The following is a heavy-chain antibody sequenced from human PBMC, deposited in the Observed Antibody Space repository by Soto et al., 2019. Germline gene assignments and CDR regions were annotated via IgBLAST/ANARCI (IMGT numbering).Heavy chain of an antibody. CDR1: GGSISSHDYY. CDR2: IHNSGIP. D-gene: IGHD2-8*01. V-gene: IGHV4-31*03. J-gene: IGHJ4*02. Sequence: SETLSLTCPASGGSISSHDYYWSWIRQHPAKGLEWIGYIHNSGIPYYSPSLRSRVTISVDTSQNQVSLELRSVTAADTAVYYCAGKPNALYYFDYWGQGILVTVSS. CDR3: AGKPNALYYFDY.